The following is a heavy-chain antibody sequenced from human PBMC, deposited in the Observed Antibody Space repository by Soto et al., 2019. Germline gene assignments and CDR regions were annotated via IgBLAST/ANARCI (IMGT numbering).Heavy chain of an antibody. V-gene: IGHV3-23*01. CDR1: GFTFSSYA. D-gene: IGHD2-15*01. CDR2: ISGSGGST. Sequence: GGSLKLSCAASGFTFSSYAMSWVRQAPGKGLEWVSAISGSGGSTYYADSVKGRFTISRDNSKNTLYLQMNSLRAEDTAVYYCHADGCSGGSCHSSSYYYYYMDVWGKGTTVTVSS. CDR3: HADGCSGGSCHSSSYYYYYMDV. J-gene: IGHJ6*03.